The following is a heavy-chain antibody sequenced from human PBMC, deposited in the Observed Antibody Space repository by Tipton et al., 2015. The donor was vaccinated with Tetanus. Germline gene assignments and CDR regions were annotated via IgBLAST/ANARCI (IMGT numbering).Heavy chain of an antibody. CDR2: IYYSGST. Sequence: TLSLTCTVSGGSITSGTYYWGWIRQPPGKGLEWIGNIYYSGSTYYNSPLRSRVPISPDTSRNQFSLKMTSVTAADTAVYYCARQADNWFDPWGQGILVAVSS. CDR3: ARQADNWFDP. V-gene: IGHV4-39*01. CDR1: GGSITSGTYY. J-gene: IGHJ5*02.